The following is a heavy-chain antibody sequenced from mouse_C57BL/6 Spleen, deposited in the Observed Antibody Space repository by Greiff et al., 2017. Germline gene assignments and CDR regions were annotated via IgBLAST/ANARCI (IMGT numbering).Heavy chain of an antibody. CDR3: ARDGYSNYGDCAMDY. D-gene: IGHD2-5*01. V-gene: IGHV5-16*01. CDR1: GFTFSDYY. J-gene: IGHJ4*01. CDR2: INYDGSST. Sequence: EVQLVESEGGLVQPGSSMKLSCTASGFTFSDYYMAWVRQVPEKGLEWVANINYDGSSTYYLDSLKSRFIISRDNAKNILYLQMSSLKSEDTATYYCARDGYSNYGDCAMDYWGQGTSVTVSS.